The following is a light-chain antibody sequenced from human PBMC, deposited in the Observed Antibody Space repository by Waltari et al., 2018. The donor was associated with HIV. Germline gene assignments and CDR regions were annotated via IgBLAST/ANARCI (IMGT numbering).Light chain of an antibody. J-gene: IGKJ4*01. CDR3: QHRSNWPLT. CDR1: QSISSY. CDR2: DAS. Sequence: EIVLTQSPATLSLSPVERATLSCRASQSISSYLAWYQQTPGQAPRLLIYDASNRATGIPARFSGSGSGTDFTLTISSLEPEDFAVYHCQHRSNWPLTFGGGTKVEIK. V-gene: IGKV3-11*01.